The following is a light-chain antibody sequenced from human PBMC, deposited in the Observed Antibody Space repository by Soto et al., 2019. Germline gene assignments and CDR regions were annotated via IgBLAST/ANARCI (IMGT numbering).Light chain of an antibody. Sequence: EIVLTQSPGTLPLSPGERATLSCRASQSVSSNYLVWYQQKPGQAPRPLIYGASSRATGIPDRFSGSGSGTYFTLSTSRLEPEDIAVYYCQQYVNSPFTFGQGTNLEI. CDR2: GAS. CDR3: QQYVNSPFT. CDR1: QSVSSNY. V-gene: IGKV3-20*01. J-gene: IGKJ2*01.